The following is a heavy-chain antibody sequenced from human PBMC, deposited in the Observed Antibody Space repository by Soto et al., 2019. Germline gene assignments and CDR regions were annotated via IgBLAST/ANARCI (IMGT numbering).Heavy chain of an antibody. J-gene: IGHJ6*02. V-gene: IGHV4-4*07. CDR1: GGSISSYY. Sequence: PSETLSLTCTVSGGSISSYYWSWIRQPAGKGLEWIGRIYTSGSTNYNPSLKSRVTMSVDTSKNQFSLKLSSVTAADTAVYYCARGPYSSSSGYYYYGMDVWGQGTTVTVSS. D-gene: IGHD6-6*01. CDR3: ARGPYSSSSGYYYYGMDV. CDR2: IYTSGST.